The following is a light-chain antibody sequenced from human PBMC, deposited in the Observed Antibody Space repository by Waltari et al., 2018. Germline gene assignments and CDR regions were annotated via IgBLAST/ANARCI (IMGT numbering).Light chain of an antibody. V-gene: IGLV2-14*01. CDR1: SNDVGGYNS. Sequence: QSALTQPASVSGSAGQSVTIFCAGTSNDVGGYNSVPWYQEHPGQAPRVIIYDVSDRPSGVSDRFSGSKSGNTASLTISGLQAEDEADYYCSSQSSNDVVLFGGGTKLTVL. CDR2: DVS. J-gene: IGLJ2*01. CDR3: SSQSSNDVVL.